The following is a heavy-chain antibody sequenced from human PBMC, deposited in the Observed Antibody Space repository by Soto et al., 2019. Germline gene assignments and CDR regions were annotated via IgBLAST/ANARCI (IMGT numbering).Heavy chain of an antibody. D-gene: IGHD6-13*01. J-gene: IGHJ4*02. V-gene: IGHV4-34*01. Sequence: LSLTCAVYGGSFSGYYWTWIRHSPGKGLEWLGEIDHSGSTNYNPSLKSRVTMSVDTSKNQFSLKMNSVTAADTARYYCARAGVGAAKTFDSWGQGIRVTVSS. CDR1: GGSFSGYY. CDR2: IDHSGST. CDR3: ARAGVGAAKTFDS.